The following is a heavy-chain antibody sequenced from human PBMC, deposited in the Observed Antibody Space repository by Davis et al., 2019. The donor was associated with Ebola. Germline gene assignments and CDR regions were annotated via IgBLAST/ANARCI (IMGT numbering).Heavy chain of an antibody. D-gene: IGHD6-19*01. J-gene: IGHJ6*02. Sequence: GESLKISCAASGFTFSSYAMHWVRQAPGKGLEWVAVISYDGSNKYYADSVKGRFTISRDNSKNTLYLQMNSLRAEDTAVYYCANAVAGHYYYYYGMDVWVQGTTVTVSS. CDR3: ANAVAGHYYYYYGMDV. CDR1: GFTFSSYA. V-gene: IGHV3-30*04. CDR2: ISYDGSNK.